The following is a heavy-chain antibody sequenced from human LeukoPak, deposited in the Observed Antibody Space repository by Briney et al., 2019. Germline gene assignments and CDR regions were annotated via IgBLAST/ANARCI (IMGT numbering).Heavy chain of an antibody. CDR1: GSRFTSYW. V-gene: IGHV5-51*01. J-gene: IGHJ5*02. D-gene: IGHD6-13*01. CDR2: IYPDDSDT. Sequence: GESLKISFKGSGSRFTSYWIGWVRQMPGKGLEWMGIIYPDDSDTRYSPSFQGQVTISADKSISTAYLQWSSLKASDTAMYYCARLYSSPVGGWFDPWGQGTLVTVSS. CDR3: ARLYSSPVGGWFDP.